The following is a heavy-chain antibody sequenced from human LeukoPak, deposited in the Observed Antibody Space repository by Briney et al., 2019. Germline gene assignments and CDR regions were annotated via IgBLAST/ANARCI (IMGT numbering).Heavy chain of an antibody. J-gene: IGHJ4*02. CDR3: ARDLVCGSFKPIDY. D-gene: IGHD3-16*01. CDR1: GYTFTSYG. V-gene: IGHV1-18*01. Sequence: ASVKVSCKASGYTFTSYGISWVRHAPGQGLEWMGWISAYNGNTNYAQKLQGRGTMTTDTSTSTAYMELRSLRSDDSAVDYCARDLVCGSFKPIDYWGQGTLVTVSS. CDR2: ISAYNGNT.